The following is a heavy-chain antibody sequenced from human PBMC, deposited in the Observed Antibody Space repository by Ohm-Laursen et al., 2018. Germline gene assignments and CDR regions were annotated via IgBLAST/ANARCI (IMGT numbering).Heavy chain of an antibody. V-gene: IGHV3-30*03. CDR3: AITDPSY. J-gene: IGHJ4*02. Sequence: SLRLSCSASGFTFSSYSMNWVRQAPGKGLEWVAVISYDGSNKYYADSVKGRFTISRDNSKNTLYLQMNSLRAEDTAVYYCAITDPSYWGQGTLVTVSS. CDR1: GFTFSSYS. CDR2: ISYDGSNK.